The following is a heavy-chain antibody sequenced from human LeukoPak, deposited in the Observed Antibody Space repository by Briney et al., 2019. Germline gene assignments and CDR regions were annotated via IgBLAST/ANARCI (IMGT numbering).Heavy chain of an antibody. D-gene: IGHD2-15*01. J-gene: IGHJ5*02. Sequence: SETLSLTCTVSGGSISVRNYYWGWIRQPPGKGLEWIGSIYYSGSTYYNPSLKSRVTISADTSKNQFSLKLSSVTAADTAVYYCARQVAFDPWGPATVV. CDR2: IYYSGST. CDR3: ARQVAFDP. CDR1: GGSISVRNYY. V-gene: IGHV4-39*01.